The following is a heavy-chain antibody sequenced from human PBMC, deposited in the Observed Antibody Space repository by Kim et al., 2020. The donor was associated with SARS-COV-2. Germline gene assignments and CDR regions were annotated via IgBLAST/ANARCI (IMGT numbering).Heavy chain of an antibody. CDR1: GFTFSSYG. V-gene: IGHV3-33*01. Sequence: GGSLRLSCAASGFTFSSYGMHWVRQAPGKGLEWVAVIWYDGSNKYYADSVKGRFTISRDNSKNTLYLQMNSLRAEDTAVYYCAREGLPRPPLDYWGQGTLVTVSS. J-gene: IGHJ4*02. D-gene: IGHD5-12*01. CDR3: AREGLPRPPLDY. CDR2: IWYDGSNK.